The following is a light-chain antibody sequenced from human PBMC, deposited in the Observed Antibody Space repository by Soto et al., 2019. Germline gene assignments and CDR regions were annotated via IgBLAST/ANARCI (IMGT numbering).Light chain of an antibody. V-gene: IGLV2-14*01. Sequence: QSLLTQPACVSGSPGQSITISCTGTISDVGGYNYVSWYQQHPGEAPKLMIYEVSNQPSGVSNRFSGSKSGNTASLTISGLQAEDEADYYCRSYTSSDTYVFGTGTKVTVL. CDR3: RSYTSSDTYV. J-gene: IGLJ1*01. CDR1: ISDVGGYNY. CDR2: EVS.